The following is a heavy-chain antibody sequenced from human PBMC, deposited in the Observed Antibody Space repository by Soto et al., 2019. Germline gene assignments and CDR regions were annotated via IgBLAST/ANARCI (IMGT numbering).Heavy chain of an antibody. Sequence: SVRVSCTASGYTKTNDDVSWVRQAPGQGLEWMGWMNPGGGDTGYAQKFQGRVTMTRDISIATAYMELNSLTSEDTAIYYCARMESFGSLNWFDPWGQGTLVTVSA. CDR2: MNPGGGDT. CDR3: ARMESFGSLNWFDP. J-gene: IGHJ5*02. V-gene: IGHV1-8*02. CDR1: GYTKTNDD. D-gene: IGHD5-18*01.